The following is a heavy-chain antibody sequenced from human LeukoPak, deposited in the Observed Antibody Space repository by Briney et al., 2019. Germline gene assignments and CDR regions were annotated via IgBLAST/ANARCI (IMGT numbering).Heavy chain of an antibody. Sequence: GGSPRLSCAASGFTFSSYAMSWVRQAPGKGLEWVSAISGGGGSTYYADSVKGRFTISRDNSKNTLYLQMNSLRAEDTAVYYCAKVRGLPAAAEYYFDYWGQGTLVTVSS. J-gene: IGHJ4*02. V-gene: IGHV3-23*01. CDR1: GFTFSSYA. D-gene: IGHD2-2*01. CDR3: AKVRGLPAAAEYYFDY. CDR2: ISGGGGST.